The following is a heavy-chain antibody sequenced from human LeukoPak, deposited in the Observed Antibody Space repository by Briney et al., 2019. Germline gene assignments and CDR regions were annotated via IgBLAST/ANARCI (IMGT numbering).Heavy chain of an antibody. J-gene: IGHJ4*02. CDR2: IYYSGST. Sequence: GSLRLSCAASGFTFSNYAMSWIRQPPGKGLEWIGYIYYSGSTNYNPSLKSRVTISVDTSKNQFSLKLSSVTAADTAVYYCARVGDYGGSPYFDYWGQGTLVTVSS. CDR3: ARVGDYGGSPYFDY. CDR1: GFTFSNYA. D-gene: IGHD4-23*01. V-gene: IGHV4-59*01.